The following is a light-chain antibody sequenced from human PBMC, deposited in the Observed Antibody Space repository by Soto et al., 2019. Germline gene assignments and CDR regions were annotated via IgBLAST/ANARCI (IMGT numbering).Light chain of an antibody. CDR1: SSNIGGNS. J-gene: IGLJ1*01. V-gene: IGLV2-11*01. CDR2: DVS. CDR3: CSYAGSYTYV. Sequence: QSAMTQPPSVSAAPGQKVTISCSGSSSNIGGNSVSWYQQLPGTAPKLLIYDVSRRPSGVPDRFSASNSGKTASLTISGLQAEDEADYYCCSYAGSYTYVFGTGTKVTVL.